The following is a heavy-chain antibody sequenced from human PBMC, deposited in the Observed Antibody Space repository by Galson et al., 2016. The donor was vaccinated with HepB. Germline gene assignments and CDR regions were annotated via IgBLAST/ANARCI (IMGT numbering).Heavy chain of an antibody. CDR3: ALILGYCGSGHFDY. V-gene: IGHV2-70*01. J-gene: IGHJ4*02. D-gene: IGHD3-10*01. Sequence: ALVKPTQTLTLTCTFSGFSLSTIGMCVSWLRQPPGKALEWLALIDWDDDKYYSTSLKTRLTISKDTSKNQVVVTMTNMGPVDTATYYCALILGYCGSGHFDYWGQGTLVTVSS. CDR1: GFSLSTIGMC. CDR2: IDWDDDK.